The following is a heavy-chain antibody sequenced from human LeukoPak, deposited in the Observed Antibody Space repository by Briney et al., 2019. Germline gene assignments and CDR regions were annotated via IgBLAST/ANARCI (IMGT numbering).Heavy chain of an antibody. CDR1: GGSFSGYY. Sequence: PSETLSLTCAVYGGSFSGYYCSWIRQPPGKGLEWIGEINHSGSTNYNPSLKSRVTISVDTSKNQFSLKLSSVTAADTAVYYCARARRYYDSSGYSIWGQGTLVTVSS. CDR2: INHSGST. J-gene: IGHJ4*02. V-gene: IGHV4-34*01. D-gene: IGHD3-22*01. CDR3: ARARRYYDSSGYSI.